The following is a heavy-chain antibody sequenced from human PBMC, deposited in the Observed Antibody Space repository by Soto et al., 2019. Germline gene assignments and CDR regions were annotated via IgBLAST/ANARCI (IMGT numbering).Heavy chain of an antibody. CDR3: ARDSASSGVFT. Sequence: QVQLQESGPGLVKPSGTLSLTCAVTGGSISSSNWWTWVRQPPGEGLEWVGEISRSGTTNCKPSLKSRVSISVDKSRNEFSLNLGSVTAADTAMYYCARDSASSGVFTWGQGTMVTVSS. CDR2: ISRSGTT. J-gene: IGHJ3*01. V-gene: IGHV4-4*02. CDR1: GGSISSSNW. D-gene: IGHD6-19*01.